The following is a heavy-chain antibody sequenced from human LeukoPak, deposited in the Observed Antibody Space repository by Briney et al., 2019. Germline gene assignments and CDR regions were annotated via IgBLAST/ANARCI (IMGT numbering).Heavy chain of an antibody. CDR2: IYSSGTT. CDR3: ARYPLQGYFDY. J-gene: IGHJ4*02. V-gene: IGHV4-59*01. Sequence: SETLSLTCTVSGGSISSYYWSWIRQPPGKGLVWTGYIYSSGTTNYNPALKSRSTRSVGTSKNQFSLKLSSVTAADTAVYYCARYPLQGYFDYWGQGTLVTVSS. D-gene: IGHD1-1*01. CDR1: GGSISSYY.